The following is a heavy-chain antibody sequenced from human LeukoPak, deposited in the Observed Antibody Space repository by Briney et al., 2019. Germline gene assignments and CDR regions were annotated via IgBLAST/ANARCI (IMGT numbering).Heavy chain of an antibody. D-gene: IGHD2-2*01. CDR2: IKQDGSEK. CDR1: GFTFSSYW. CDR3: ARRTVVPAAEYER. V-gene: IGHV3-7*01. J-gene: IGHJ4*02. Sequence: GGSLRLSCAASGFTFSSYWMSWVRQAPGKGLEWVANIKQDGSEKYYVDSVKGRFTISRDNAENSLYLQMNSLRAEDTAVYYCARRTVVPAAEYERWGQGTLVTVSS.